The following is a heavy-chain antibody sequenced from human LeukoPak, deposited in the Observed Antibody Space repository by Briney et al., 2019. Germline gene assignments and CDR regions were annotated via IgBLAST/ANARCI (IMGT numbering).Heavy chain of an antibody. CDR2: INHSGST. CDR1: GGSFSGYY. D-gene: IGHD3-16*02. V-gene: IGHV4-34*01. Sequence: SETLSLTCAVYGGSFSGYYWSWIRQPPGKGLEWIGEINHSGSTNYNPSLKSRVTISVDTSKNQFSLKLSSVTAADTAVYYCARLMITFGGVIAAFDIWGQGTMVAVSS. CDR3: ARLMITFGGVIAAFDI. J-gene: IGHJ3*02.